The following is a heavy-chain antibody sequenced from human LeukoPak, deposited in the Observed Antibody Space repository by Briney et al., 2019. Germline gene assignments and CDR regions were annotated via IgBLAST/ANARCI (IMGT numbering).Heavy chain of an antibody. D-gene: IGHD3-22*01. Sequence: GGSLRLSCAASGFTFSSYGMHWVRQAPGKGLEWVAVISYDGSNKYYADSVKGRFTISRDNSKNTLYLQMNSLRAEDTAVYYCAKDGGYYYDSSGYFDWGQGTLVTVSS. CDR3: AKDGGYYYDSSGYFD. CDR1: GFTFSSYG. V-gene: IGHV3-30*18. J-gene: IGHJ4*02. CDR2: ISYDGSNK.